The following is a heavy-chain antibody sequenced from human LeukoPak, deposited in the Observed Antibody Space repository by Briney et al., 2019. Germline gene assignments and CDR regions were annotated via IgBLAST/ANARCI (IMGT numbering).Heavy chain of an antibody. CDR1: QFTFRSFD. Sequence: GGSLRLSCAASQFTFRSFDMNWVRQAPGKGLEWVAHISTGSSTKYYADSVKGRFTISRDNSKNTLYLQMNSLRAEDTAVYYCEGTYYYDSGDDYWGQGTLVTVSS. J-gene: IGHJ4*02. CDR2: ISTGSSTK. CDR3: EGTYYYDSGDDY. D-gene: IGHD3-22*01. V-gene: IGHV3-48*01.